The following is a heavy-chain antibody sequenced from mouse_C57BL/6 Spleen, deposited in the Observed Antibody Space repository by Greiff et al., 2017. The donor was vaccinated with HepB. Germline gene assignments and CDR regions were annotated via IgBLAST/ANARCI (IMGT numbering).Heavy chain of an antibody. CDR3: ARGGKLPFAY. CDR1: GYTFTSYW. D-gene: IGHD3-3*01. V-gene: IGHV1-61*01. CDR2: IYPSDSET. J-gene: IGHJ3*01. Sequence: QVQLKESGAELVRPGSSVKLSCKASGYTFTSYWMDWVKQRPGQGLEWIGNIYPSDSETHYNQKFKDKATLTVDKSSSTAYMQLSSLTSEDSAVYYCARGGKLPFAYWGQGTLVTVSA.